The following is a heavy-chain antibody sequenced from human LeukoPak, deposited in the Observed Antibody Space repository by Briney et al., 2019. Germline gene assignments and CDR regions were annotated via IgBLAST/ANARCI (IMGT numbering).Heavy chain of an antibody. Sequence: GGSLRLSCTASGFTFGDYAMSWVRQAPGKGLEWVGFIRSKAYGGTTEYAASVKGRFTISRDDSKSIAYLQMNSLKTEDTAVYYCTRDLIVVVPAAIYYYYYYMDVWGKGTTVTISS. J-gene: IGHJ6*03. D-gene: IGHD2-2*01. CDR1: GFTFGDYA. CDR3: TRDLIVVVPAAIYYYYYYMDV. CDR2: IRSKAYGGTT. V-gene: IGHV3-49*04.